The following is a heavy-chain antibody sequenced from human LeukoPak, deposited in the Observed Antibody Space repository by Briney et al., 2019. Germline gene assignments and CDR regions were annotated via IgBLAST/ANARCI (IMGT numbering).Heavy chain of an antibody. V-gene: IGHV3-30*02. J-gene: IGHJ4*02. Sequence: PGGSLRLSCAASGFTFSSYGMHWVRQAPGKGLEWVAFIRYDGSNKYYADSVKGRFTISRDNSKNTLYLQMNSPRAEDTAVYYCAKDQDGYNTFDYWGQGTLVTVSS. CDR2: IRYDGSNK. CDR3: AKDQDGYNTFDY. CDR1: GFTFSSYG. D-gene: IGHD5-24*01.